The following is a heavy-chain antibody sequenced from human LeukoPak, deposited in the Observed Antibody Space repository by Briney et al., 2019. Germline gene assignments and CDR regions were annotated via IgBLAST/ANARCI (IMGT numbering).Heavy chain of an antibody. D-gene: IGHD5-12*01. V-gene: IGHV3-23*01. Sequence: GGSLRLSCAASRFTFNSYAMSWVRQAPGKGLEWISVIGGSNGITFYVGSVKGRFTISRDNSKDTLYLQMNSLRAEDTAVYYCARNENSGWGYFDYWGQGTLVTVSS. CDR3: ARNENSGWGYFDY. J-gene: IGHJ4*02. CDR1: RFTFNSYA. CDR2: IGGSNGIT.